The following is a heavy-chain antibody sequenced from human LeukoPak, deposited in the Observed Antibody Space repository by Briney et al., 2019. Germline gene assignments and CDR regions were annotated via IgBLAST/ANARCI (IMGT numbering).Heavy chain of an antibody. CDR1: GFIFSDQY. D-gene: IGHD4-23*01. V-gene: IGHV3-72*01. CDR3: VRGGGYFFDY. CDR2: VRNRAHNYMT. J-gene: IGHJ4*02. Sequence: PGGSLRLSCVASGFIFSDQYMDWVRQAPGKGLEWLGRVRNRAHNYMTEYAASVKARITISRDDSLKSLFLQLHTLTVEDTAVYYCVRGGGYFFDYWGRGTLVTVSS.